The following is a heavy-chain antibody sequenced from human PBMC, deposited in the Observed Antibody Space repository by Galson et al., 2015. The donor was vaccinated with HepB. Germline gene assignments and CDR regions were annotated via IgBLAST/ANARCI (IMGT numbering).Heavy chain of an antibody. V-gene: IGHV3-30*18. CDR2: ISYDGSNK. J-gene: IGHJ4*02. CDR3: AKDGSYYDSSGYAGY. CDR1: GFTLSSYG. Sequence: SLRLSCAASGFTLSSYGMHWVRQAPGKGLEWVAVISYDGSNKYYADSVKGRFTISRDNSKNTLYLQMNSLRAEGTAVYYCAKDGSYYDSSGYAGYWGQGTLVTVSS. D-gene: IGHD3-22*01.